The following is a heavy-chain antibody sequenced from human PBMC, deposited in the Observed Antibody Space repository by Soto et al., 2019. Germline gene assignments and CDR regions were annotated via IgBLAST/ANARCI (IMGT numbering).Heavy chain of an antibody. CDR3: ARGFPTGGNDAFDI. CDR1: GDSVSSNSAA. V-gene: IGHV6-1*01. D-gene: IGHD7-27*01. CDR2: TYYRSKWYN. J-gene: IGHJ3*02. Sequence: QSQTLSLTCAISGDSVSSNSAAWNWIRQSPSRGLEWLGRTYYRSKWYNDYAVSVKSRITINPVTSKNQFSLQLNSVTPEDTAVYSGARGFPTGGNDAFDIWGQGTMVTVSS.